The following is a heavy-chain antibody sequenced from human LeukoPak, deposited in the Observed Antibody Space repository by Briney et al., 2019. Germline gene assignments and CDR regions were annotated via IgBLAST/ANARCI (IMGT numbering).Heavy chain of an antibody. CDR2: INHSGST. D-gene: IGHD3-10*01. Sequence: PSETLSLTCAVYGGSFSGYYWSWIRQPPGKGLEWIGEINHSGSTNYNPSLKSRVTISVETSKNQFSLKLSSVTAADTAVYYCARIRRVLWFGELSRGYFDYWGQGTLVTVSS. CDR1: GGSFSGYY. J-gene: IGHJ4*02. V-gene: IGHV4-34*01. CDR3: ARIRRVLWFGELSRGYFDY.